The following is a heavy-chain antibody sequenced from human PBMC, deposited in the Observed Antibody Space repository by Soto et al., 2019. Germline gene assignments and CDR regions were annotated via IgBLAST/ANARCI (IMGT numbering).Heavy chain of an antibody. CDR1: GGSISSYY. J-gene: IGHJ6*02. CDR2: IYYSGST. CDR3: ARERTGTLSGAYYYYYGMDV. D-gene: IGHD1-1*01. V-gene: IGHV4-59*01. Sequence: PSETLSLTCTVSGGSISSYYWSWIRQPPGKGLEWIGYIYYSGSTNYNPSLKSRVTISVDTSKNQFSLKLSSVTAADTAVYYCARERTGTLSGAYYYYYGMDVWGQGTTVTVSS.